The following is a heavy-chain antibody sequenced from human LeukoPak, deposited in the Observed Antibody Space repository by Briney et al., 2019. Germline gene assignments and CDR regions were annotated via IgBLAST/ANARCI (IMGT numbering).Heavy chain of an antibody. CDR3: ARRVGYSSGRGAFDY. CDR2: INHSGST. J-gene: IGHJ4*02. CDR1: GGSFSGYY. Sequence: PSETLSLTCAVYGGSFSGYYWSWIRQPPGKGLEWIGEINHSGSTNYNPSLKSRVTISVDTSKNQFSLKVISVTAADTAVYYCARRVGYSSGRGAFDYWGQGTLVTVSS. D-gene: IGHD6-19*01. V-gene: IGHV4-34*01.